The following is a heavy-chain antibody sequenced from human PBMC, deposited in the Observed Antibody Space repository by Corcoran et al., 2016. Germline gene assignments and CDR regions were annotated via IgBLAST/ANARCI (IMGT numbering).Heavy chain of an antibody. J-gene: IGHJ6*02. CDR2: ISAYNGNT. CDR1: GYTFTSYG. CDR3: ARDSRSDLTYSYYYYGMDV. D-gene: IGHD3-3*01. Sequence: QVQLVQSGAEVKKPGASVKVSCKASGYTFTSYGISWVRQAPGQGLEWMGWISAYNGNTNYAQKLQGRVTMTTDTSTSTPYMELRSLRSDDTAVYDCARDSRSDLTYSYYYYGMDVWGQGTTVTVSS. V-gene: IGHV1-18*01.